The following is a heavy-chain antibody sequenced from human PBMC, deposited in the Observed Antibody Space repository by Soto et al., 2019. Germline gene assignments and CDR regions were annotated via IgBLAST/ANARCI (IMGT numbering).Heavy chain of an antibody. D-gene: IGHD3-3*01. CDR3: AKRPVRFWNYYYGMDV. CDR2: ISGSGGST. J-gene: IGHJ6*02. V-gene: IGHV3-23*01. Sequence: GGSLRLSCAASGFTFSSYAMSWVRQAPGKGLEWVSAISGSGGSTYYADSVKGRFTISRDNSKNTLYLQMNSLRAEDAAVYYCAKRPVRFWNYYYGMDVWGQGTTVTVSS. CDR1: GFTFSSYA.